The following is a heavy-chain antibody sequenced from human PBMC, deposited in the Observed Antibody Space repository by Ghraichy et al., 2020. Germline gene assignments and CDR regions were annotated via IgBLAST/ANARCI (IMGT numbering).Heavy chain of an antibody. D-gene: IGHD3-16*01. CDR2: IDPKSGVT. CDR3: AQMGERGDC. Sequence: ASVKVSCKASVYPFTDYYMHWVRQAPRQGLEWMGWIDPKSGVTNYAQKFQERVTMTRDTSISTAYMEVTRLRSDDTAMYYCAQMGERGDCWGQGTLVAVSS. CDR1: VYPFTDYY. J-gene: IGHJ4*02. V-gene: IGHV1-2*02.